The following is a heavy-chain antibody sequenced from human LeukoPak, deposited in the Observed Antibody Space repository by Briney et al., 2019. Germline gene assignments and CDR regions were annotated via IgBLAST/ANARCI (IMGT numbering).Heavy chain of an antibody. V-gene: IGHV3-30*18. Sequence: PGRSVRLSCAASGFTFSSYGMHWVRQAPGKGLEWVAVISYDGSNKYYADSVKGRFTISRDNSKNTLYLQMNSLRAEDTAVYYCAKGSSSWYSRSGFDPWGQGTLVTVSS. CDR1: GFTFSSYG. J-gene: IGHJ5*02. CDR3: AKGSSSWYSRSGFDP. D-gene: IGHD6-13*01. CDR2: ISYDGSNK.